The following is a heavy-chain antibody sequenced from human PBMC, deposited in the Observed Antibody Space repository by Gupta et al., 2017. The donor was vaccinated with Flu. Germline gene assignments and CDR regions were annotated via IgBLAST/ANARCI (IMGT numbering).Heavy chain of an antibody. D-gene: IGHD6-13*01. CDR3: VRGGYNSRCGFDI. V-gene: IGHV3-7*03. J-gene: IGHJ3*02. CDR2: INEHGIEK. CDR1: GFTFDNYW. Sequence: EMQLVESGGGLVQPGGSLRLSCAASGFTFDNYWINWVRQAPGKGLEWVANINEHGIEKHYVDSARGRFTIFRDNARDSVYLQMNNLRAEDTAVYYCVRGGYNSRCGFDIWGQGTAVTVSS.